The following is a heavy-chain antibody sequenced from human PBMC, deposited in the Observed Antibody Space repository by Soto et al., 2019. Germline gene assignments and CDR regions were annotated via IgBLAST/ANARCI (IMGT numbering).Heavy chain of an antibody. CDR1: GRSIGSSNW. CDR2: ISHSGST. D-gene: IGHD6-13*01. Sequence: TSDILSLTCAISGRSIGSSNWWCWVSQRQGKGLEWIGEISHSGSTNYNPSLTSRVTISVDKSKNQFSLKLSSVTAADTAGYYCARIAAGGTNVDYWGQGTPVP. CDR3: ARIAAGGTNVDY. V-gene: IGHV4-4*02. J-gene: IGHJ4*02.